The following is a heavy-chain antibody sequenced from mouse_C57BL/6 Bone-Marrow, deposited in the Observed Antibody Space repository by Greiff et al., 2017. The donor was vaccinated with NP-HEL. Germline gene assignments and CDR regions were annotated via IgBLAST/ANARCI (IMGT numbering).Heavy chain of an antibody. CDR3: AKQRGLPPYAMDY. CDR1: GFSLPRYG. D-gene: IGHD2-2*01. CDR2: IWGGGST. V-gene: IGHV2-9*01. Sequence: QVQLQQSGPGLVAPSQSLSITCTVSGFSLPRYGLAWVRQPPGKGLEWLGVIWGGGSTNYNSALMSRLSISKDNSKSQVFLKMNSLQTDDTAMYYCAKQRGLPPYAMDYWGQGTSVTVSS. J-gene: IGHJ4*01.